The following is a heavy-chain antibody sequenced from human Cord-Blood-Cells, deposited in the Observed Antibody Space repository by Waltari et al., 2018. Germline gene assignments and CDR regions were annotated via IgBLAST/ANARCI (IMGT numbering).Heavy chain of an antibody. Sequence: QVQLVESGGGVVQPGRSLRLSCAASGFTFSSYGMHWVRQAPGKGLEWVAVILYDGSNKYYADSVKGRFTISRDNSKNTLYLQMNSLRAEDTAMYYCVPGGAFDIWGQGTMVTVSS. J-gene: IGHJ3*02. D-gene: IGHD3-10*01. V-gene: IGHV3-30*03. CDR3: VPGGAFDI. CDR2: ILYDGSNK. CDR1: GFTFSSYG.